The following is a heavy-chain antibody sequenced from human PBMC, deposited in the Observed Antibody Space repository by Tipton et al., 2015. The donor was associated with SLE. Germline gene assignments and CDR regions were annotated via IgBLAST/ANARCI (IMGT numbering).Heavy chain of an antibody. CDR3: ARGQQLGAFDI. CDR2: IYYNGST. J-gene: IGHJ3*02. D-gene: IGHD6-13*01. CDR1: AGSISSYF. Sequence: TLSLTCTVSAGSISSYFWSWIRQPPGKGLELIGYIYYNGSTNYNPSLKSRVTISVDTSKDQLSLRLRSVTAADTAVYYCARGQQLGAFDIWGQGTMVTVSS. V-gene: IGHV4-59*01.